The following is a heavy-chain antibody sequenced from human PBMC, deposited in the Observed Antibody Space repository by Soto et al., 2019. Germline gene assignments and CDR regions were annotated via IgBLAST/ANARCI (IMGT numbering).Heavy chain of an antibody. Sequence: SETLSLTCAVYGGSFSGYYWSWIRQPPGKGLEWIGEINHSGSTNYNPSLKSRVTISVDTSKNQFSLKLSSVTAADTAVYYCARESRPSGKSLDTWGQGTLVPVSS. CDR3: ARESRPSGKSLDT. V-gene: IGHV4-34*01. J-gene: IGHJ5*02. CDR2: INHSGST. CDR1: GGSFSGYY.